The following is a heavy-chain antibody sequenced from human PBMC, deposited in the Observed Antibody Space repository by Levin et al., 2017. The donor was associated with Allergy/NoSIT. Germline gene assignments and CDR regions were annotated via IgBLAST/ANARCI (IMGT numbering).Heavy chain of an antibody. J-gene: IGHJ5*02. CDR2: ISSSSSYI. CDR3: ARVSPQNSGLNWFDP. CDR1: GFTFSSYS. V-gene: IGHV3-21*01. D-gene: IGHD6-19*01. Sequence: LSLTCAASGFTFSSYSMNWVRQAPGKGLEWVSSISSSSSYIYYADSVKGRFTISRDNAKNSLYVQMNSLRAEDTAVYYCARVSPQNSGLNWFDPWGQGTLVTVSS.